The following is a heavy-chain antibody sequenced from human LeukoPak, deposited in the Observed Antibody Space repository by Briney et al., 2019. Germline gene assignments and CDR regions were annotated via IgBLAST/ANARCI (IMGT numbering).Heavy chain of an antibody. V-gene: IGHV4-39*01. CDR1: GGSISSSSYY. CDR3: ARHLGAMDRTNFYYYYRDV. D-gene: IGHD5-18*01. J-gene: IGHJ6*03. CDR2: IYYSGST. Sequence: SETLSLTCTVSGGSISSSSYYWGWIRQPPGKGLEWIGSIYYSGSTYYNPSLKSRVTISVDTSKNQFSLKLSSVTAADTDVYYCARHLGAMDRTNFYYYYRDVWGKGTTVTVSS.